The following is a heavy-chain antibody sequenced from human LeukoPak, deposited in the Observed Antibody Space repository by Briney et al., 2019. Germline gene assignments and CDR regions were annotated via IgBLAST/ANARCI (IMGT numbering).Heavy chain of an antibody. Sequence: GGSLRLSCAASGFTVSSYAISWVRQAPGEGREWVSAISGRGGSTYYADSVKGRFTISRDNSKNTLYLQMNSLRADATAVYYCAKAVSGNYIKGFDYWGQGILVTVSS. D-gene: IGHD1-26*01. V-gene: IGHV3-23*01. CDR2: ISGRGGST. CDR1: GFTVSSYA. J-gene: IGHJ4*02. CDR3: AKAVSGNYIKGFDY.